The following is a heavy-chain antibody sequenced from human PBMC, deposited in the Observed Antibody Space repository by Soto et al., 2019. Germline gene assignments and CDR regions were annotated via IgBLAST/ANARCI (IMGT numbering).Heavy chain of an antibody. CDR3: ARDCSGGSCYKYYYYYGMDV. CDR2: ISAYNGNT. CDR1: GYTFTSYG. J-gene: IGHJ6*02. Sequence: QVQLVQSGAEVKKPGASVKVSCKASGYTFTSYGISWVRQAPGQGLEWMGWISAYNGNTNYAQKLQGRVTMTTDTSTSTAYRELRSLRSDDTAVYYCARDCSGGSCYKYYYYYGMDVWGQGTTVTVSS. V-gene: IGHV1-18*01. D-gene: IGHD2-15*01.